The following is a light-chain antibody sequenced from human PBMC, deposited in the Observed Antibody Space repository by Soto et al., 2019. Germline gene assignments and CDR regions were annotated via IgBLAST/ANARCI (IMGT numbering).Light chain of an antibody. CDR3: QQCYSYPRT. Sequence: IQMTQSPSTLSSSLGDRVTITCRASQSISRYLTWYQQKPGKAPKLLIYEASSLQSGVPSRFSGSGSGTDCTLTISCLKTEDVATYYCQQCYSYPRTFGQGTKVDIK. J-gene: IGKJ1*01. CDR2: EAS. V-gene: IGKV1-39*01. CDR1: QSISRY.